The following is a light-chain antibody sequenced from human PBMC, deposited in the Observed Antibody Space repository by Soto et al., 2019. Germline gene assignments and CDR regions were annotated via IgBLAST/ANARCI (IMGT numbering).Light chain of an antibody. CDR1: QGISSY. Sequence: IQLTQSPSSLSASVGDRVTITCRASQGISSYLAWYQQKPGKAPTLLIYAASTLQSGVPSRFSGSGSGTDFTLTISRLQPEDFATYYCQQLNSHPLTFGGGTKVDIK. CDR3: QQLNSHPLT. V-gene: IGKV1-9*01. J-gene: IGKJ4*01. CDR2: AAS.